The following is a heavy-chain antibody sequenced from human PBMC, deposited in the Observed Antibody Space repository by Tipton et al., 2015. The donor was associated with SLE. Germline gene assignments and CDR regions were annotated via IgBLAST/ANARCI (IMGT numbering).Heavy chain of an antibody. CDR3: ASFSRTWNLIDY. J-gene: IGHJ4*02. CDR1: GYTFTGYY. CDR2: IIPMFRTA. Sequence: QVQLVQSGAEVKKPGASVKVSCNASGYTFTGYYMHWVRQAPGQGLEWMGGIIPMFRTANYAQKFQGRVTITADESTSTAYMELNSLRSDDTAVYYCASFSRTWNLIDYWGQGTLVTVSS. V-gene: IGHV1-69*01. D-gene: IGHD1-1*01.